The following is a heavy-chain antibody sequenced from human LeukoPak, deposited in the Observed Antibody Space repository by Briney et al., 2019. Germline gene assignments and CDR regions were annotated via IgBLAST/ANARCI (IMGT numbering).Heavy chain of an antibody. Sequence: GGSLRLSCTASGFTFSNFWMSWVRQAPGKGLEWVANIKHDGSEKLYADAVKGRFTISRDNAKRSLFLQMNSLRAEDTAVFYCARYYATSGYFDYWGQGTLVTVSS. CDR2: IKHDGSEK. CDR3: ARYYATSGYFDY. J-gene: IGHJ4*02. V-gene: IGHV3-7*01. D-gene: IGHD3-22*01. CDR1: GFTFSNFW.